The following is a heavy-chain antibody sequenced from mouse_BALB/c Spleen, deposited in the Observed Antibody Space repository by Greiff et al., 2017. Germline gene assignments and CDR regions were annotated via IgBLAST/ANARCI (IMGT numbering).Heavy chain of an antibody. V-gene: IGHV1S81*02. CDR3: TRWGYGHYFDY. D-gene: IGHD1-1*01. CDR2: INPSNGGT. Sequence: LQESGAELVKPGASVKLSCKASGYTFTSYYMYWVKQRPGQGLEWIGEINPSNGGTNFNEKFKSKATLTVDKSSSTAYMQLSSLTSEDSAVYYCTRWGYGHYFDYWGQGTTLTVSS. J-gene: IGHJ2*01. CDR1: GYTFTSYY.